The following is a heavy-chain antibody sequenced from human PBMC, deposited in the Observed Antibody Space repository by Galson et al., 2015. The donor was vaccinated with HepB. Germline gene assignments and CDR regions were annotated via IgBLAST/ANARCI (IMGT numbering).Heavy chain of an antibody. V-gene: IGHV3-30*18. CDR1: GFTFSTYA. CDR3: AKKMKSGPAVAAADY. Sequence: SLRLSCAPSGFTFSTYAFHRVRQAPGKGLEWVAVISNDGNYINYADSVKGRFTISRDNSMNTVHLQMNSLRTEDSGVYYCAKKMKSGPAVAAADYWGQGTQVTVS. D-gene: IGHD6-19*01. J-gene: IGHJ4*02. CDR2: ISNDGNYI.